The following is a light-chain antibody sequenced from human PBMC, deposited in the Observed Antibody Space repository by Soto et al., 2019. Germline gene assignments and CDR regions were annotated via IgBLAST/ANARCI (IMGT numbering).Light chain of an antibody. V-gene: IGKV2-28*01. Sequence: DIVMTQSLLSLSVTPGEPASISCRSSQSLLHSDGYNYLDWYLQKPGQSPQLLIYLGSNRASGVPDRFSGSGSGTDFTLKISRVEAEDVGVYYCMQALETLPITFGQGTRLEIK. J-gene: IGKJ5*01. CDR2: LGS. CDR1: QSLLHSDGYNY. CDR3: MQALETLPIT.